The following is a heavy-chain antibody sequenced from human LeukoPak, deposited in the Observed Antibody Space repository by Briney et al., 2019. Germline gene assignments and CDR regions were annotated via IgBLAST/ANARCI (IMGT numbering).Heavy chain of an antibody. CDR1: GFTFSSYA. Sequence: GGSLRLSCAATGFTFSSYAMSWVRQAPGKGLEWVSAINGSGDSTYYADSVKGRFTISRDNSKSTLYLQMNSLRAEDTAVYYCAKVLLAGDAFDIWGQGTMVTVSS. V-gene: IGHV3-23*01. CDR3: AKVLLAGDAFDI. D-gene: IGHD2-21*01. CDR2: INGSGDST. J-gene: IGHJ3*02.